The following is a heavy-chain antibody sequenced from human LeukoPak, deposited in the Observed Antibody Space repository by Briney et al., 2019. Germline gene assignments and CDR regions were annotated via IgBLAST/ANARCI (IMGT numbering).Heavy chain of an antibody. CDR1: GGSFSGYY. CDR2: INHSGST. V-gene: IGHV4-34*01. J-gene: IGHJ3*02. D-gene: IGHD3-3*01. Sequence: SETLSLTCAVYGGSFSGYYWSWIRQPPGKGLEWIGEINHSGSTNYNPSLKSRVTISVDTSKNQFSLKLSSVTAADTAAYYCARGSYDFWSGYPFLAFDIWGQGTMVTVSS. CDR3: ARGSYDFWSGYPFLAFDI.